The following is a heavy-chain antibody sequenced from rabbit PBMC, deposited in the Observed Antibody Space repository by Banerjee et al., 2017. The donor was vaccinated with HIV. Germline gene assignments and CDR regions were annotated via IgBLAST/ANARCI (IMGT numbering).Heavy chain of an antibody. CDR3: ARDTGSSFSSYGMDL. CDR1: GFSFSYSDY. Sequence: QSLEESGGDLVKPGASLTLTCTASGFSFSYSDYMCWVRQPPGKGPEWIACINAATAKPVYATWAKGRFTISKTSSTTVTLQMTSLTVADTATYFCARDTGSSFSSYGMDLWGQGTLVTVS. J-gene: IGHJ6*01. V-gene: IGHV1S40*01. D-gene: IGHD8-1*01. CDR2: INAATAKP.